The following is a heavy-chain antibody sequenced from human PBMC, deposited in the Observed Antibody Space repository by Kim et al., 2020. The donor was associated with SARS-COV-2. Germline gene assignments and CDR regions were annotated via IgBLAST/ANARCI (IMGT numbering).Heavy chain of an antibody. CDR3: AKDDYYDSSGYYDY. V-gene: IGHV3-33*06. J-gene: IGHJ4*02. CDR1: GFTFSSYG. D-gene: IGHD3-22*01. CDR2: IWYDGSNK. Sequence: GGSLRLSCAASGFTFSSYGMHWVRQAPGKGLEWVAVIWYDGSNKYYADSVKGRFTISRDNSKNTLYLQMNSLRAEDTAVYYCAKDDYYDSSGYYDYWGQGTLVTVSS.